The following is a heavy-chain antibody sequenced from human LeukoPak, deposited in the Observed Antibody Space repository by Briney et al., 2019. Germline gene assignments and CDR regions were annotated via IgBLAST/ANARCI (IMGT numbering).Heavy chain of an antibody. J-gene: IGHJ4*02. CDR1: GFTFSSYS. V-gene: IGHV3-21*01. CDR3: ARTLGQGRAMDY. CDR2: ISSSSSYI. Sequence: GGSLRLSCAASGFTFSSYSMNWVRQASGKGLEWVSSISSSSSYIYYADSVKGRFTISRDNAKNSLYLQMNSLRAEDTAVYYCARTLGQGRAMDYWGQGTLVTVSS. D-gene: IGHD2-15*01.